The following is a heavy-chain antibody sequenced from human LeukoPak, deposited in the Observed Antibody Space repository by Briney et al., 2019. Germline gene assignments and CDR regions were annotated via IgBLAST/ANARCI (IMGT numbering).Heavy chain of an antibody. CDR2: IYYSGST. D-gene: IGHD6-19*01. J-gene: IGHJ4*02. CDR1: GGSISSSSYY. V-gene: IGHV4-39*01. CDR3: ARRKFGSGKMKASIAVAGRFLDY. Sequence: SETLSLTCTVSGGSISSSSYYWGWIRQPPGKGLEWIGSIYYSGSTYYNPSLKSRVTISVDTSKNQFSLKLSSVTAADTAVYYCARRKFGSGKMKASIAVAGRFLDYWGQGTLVTVSS.